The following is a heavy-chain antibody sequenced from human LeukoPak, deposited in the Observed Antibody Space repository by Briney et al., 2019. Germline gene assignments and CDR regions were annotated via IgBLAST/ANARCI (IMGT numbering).Heavy chain of an antibody. J-gene: IGHJ5*02. V-gene: IGHV4-4*07. Sequence: SETLSLTCTVSGGPISSYYWSWIRQPAGKGLEWIGRIYTSGSTNYNPSLKSRVTMSVDTSKNQFSLKLSSVTAADTAVYYCARDCPRGSSSWKGADWFDPWGQGTLVTVSS. CDR1: GGPISSYY. D-gene: IGHD6-13*01. CDR2: IYTSGST. CDR3: ARDCPRGSSSWKGADWFDP.